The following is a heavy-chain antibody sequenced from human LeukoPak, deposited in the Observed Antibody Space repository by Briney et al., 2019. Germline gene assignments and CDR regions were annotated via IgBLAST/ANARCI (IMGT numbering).Heavy chain of an antibody. Sequence: ASVKVSCKASGYTFTSYDINWVRQATGQGLEWMGWMNPNSGNTGYAQKFQGRVTITRNTSISTAYMELSSLRSEDTAVYYCARAPPGSSRNRGKDYMDVWGKGTTVTVSS. CDR3: ARAPPGSSRNRGKDYMDV. CDR1: GYTFTSYD. D-gene: IGHD6-13*01. V-gene: IGHV1-8*03. J-gene: IGHJ6*03. CDR2: MNPNSGNT.